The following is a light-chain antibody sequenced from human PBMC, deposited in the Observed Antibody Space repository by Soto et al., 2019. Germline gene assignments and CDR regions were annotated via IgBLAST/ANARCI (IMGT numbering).Light chain of an antibody. CDR1: QSISSY. CDR2: AAS. CDR3: QQYNSYSWT. Sequence: DIQMTQSPFSLSASVGDRVTITCRASQSISSYVNWYQQKPGKAPKLLIYAASSLHRGVPSRFSGSGSGTDFTLIISSLQVEDFATYYCQQYNSYSWTFGQGTNVDIK. V-gene: IGKV1-39*01. J-gene: IGKJ1*01.